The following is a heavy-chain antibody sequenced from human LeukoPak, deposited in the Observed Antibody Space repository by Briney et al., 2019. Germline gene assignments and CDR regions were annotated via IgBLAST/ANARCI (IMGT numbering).Heavy chain of an antibody. V-gene: IGHV4-59*08. D-gene: IGHD6-13*01. Sequence: SETLSLTCTVSGGSISGYYWSWIRQPPGKGLEWIGYIYSSGSTNSNPSLKSRVTISVDSSKNQFSLKLTSVTAADTAVYYCARSDSSSWLLDYWGQGTLVTVSS. J-gene: IGHJ4*02. CDR2: IYSSGST. CDR3: ARSDSSSWLLDY. CDR1: GGSISGYY.